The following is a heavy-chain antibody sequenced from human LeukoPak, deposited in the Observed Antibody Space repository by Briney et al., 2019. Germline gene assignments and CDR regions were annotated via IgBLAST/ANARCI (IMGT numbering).Heavy chain of an antibody. V-gene: IGHV4-59*08. CDR1: SGSISSYY. D-gene: IGHD5-24*01. Sequence: ETLSLTCTVSSGSISSYYWSWIRQPPGKGLEWIGYVHYTGITNYSPSLKSRVTISLDTSKKQFSLKLSSVTAADTAVYYCTRGSDGEYDSWGQGTLVTVSS. CDR3: TRGSDGEYDS. J-gene: IGHJ4*02. CDR2: VHYTGIT.